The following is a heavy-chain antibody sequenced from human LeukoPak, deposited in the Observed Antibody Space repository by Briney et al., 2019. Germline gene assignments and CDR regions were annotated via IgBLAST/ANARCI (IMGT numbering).Heavy chain of an antibody. CDR2: INACNGNT. CDR3: ARVWEGCFDY. Sequence: ASVKVSCKASGYTFASYAMHWVRQAPGQRLEWMGWINACNGNTKYSQKFQGRVTITRDTSASTAYMELSSLRSEDTAVYYCARVWEGCFDYWGQGTLVTVSS. V-gene: IGHV1-3*01. CDR1: GYTFASYA. J-gene: IGHJ4*02. D-gene: IGHD1-26*01.